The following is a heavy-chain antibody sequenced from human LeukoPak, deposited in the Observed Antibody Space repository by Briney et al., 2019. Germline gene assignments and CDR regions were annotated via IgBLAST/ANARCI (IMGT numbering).Heavy chain of an antibody. Sequence: SETLSLTCAVSGYSISSGYYWGWIRQPPGKGLEWFGSIYHSGSTYYNPSLKSRVTISVDTSKNQFSLKLSSVTAADTAVYYCARLYCSSTSCYVDYWGQGTLVTVSS. CDR3: ARLYCSSTSCYVDY. D-gene: IGHD2-2*01. J-gene: IGHJ4*02. CDR1: GYSISSGYY. V-gene: IGHV4-38-2*01. CDR2: IYHSGST.